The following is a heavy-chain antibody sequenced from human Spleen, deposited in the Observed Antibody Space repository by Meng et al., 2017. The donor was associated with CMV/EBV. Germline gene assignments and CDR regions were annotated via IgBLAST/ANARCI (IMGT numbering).Heavy chain of an antibody. D-gene: IGHD3-22*01. CDR3: ARGYYDSSGYYHIVSY. Sequence: GGSLRLSCAASGFTFSTYEMNWVRQAPGKGLEWVAYISYTGGTIYYADSVKGRFTISRDNAKNSLYLQMNSLRAEDTALYYCARGYYDSSGYYHIVSYWGQGTLVTVSS. V-gene: IGHV3-48*03. CDR1: GFTFSTYE. J-gene: IGHJ4*02. CDR2: ISYTGGTI.